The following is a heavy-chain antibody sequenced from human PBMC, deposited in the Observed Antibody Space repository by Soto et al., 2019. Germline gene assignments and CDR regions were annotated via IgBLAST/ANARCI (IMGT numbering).Heavy chain of an antibody. V-gene: IGHV4-39*01. CDR2: VSFTGTT. J-gene: IGHJ6*02. CDR1: GGSINNNYYY. Sequence: PSETLSLTCSVSGGSINNNYYYWGWVRQPPGKGLEWIGSVSFTGTTYYSPSLKSRVTTSIDTSRNQFSLKLTSVTAADTAVYYCARLDFWSGYYFDYYYYGMDVWGQGTTVTVSS. D-gene: IGHD3-3*01. CDR3: ARLDFWSGYYFDYYYYGMDV.